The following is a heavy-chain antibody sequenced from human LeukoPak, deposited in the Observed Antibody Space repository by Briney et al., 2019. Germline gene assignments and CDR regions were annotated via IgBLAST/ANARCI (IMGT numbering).Heavy chain of an antibody. Sequence: SETLSLTCTVSGGSISSSSYYWGLIRQPPGKGLEWIGSIYYSGSTYYNPSLKSRVTISVDTSKNQFSLKLSSVTAADTAVYYCARETSDYGSGSYYNLDYWGQGTLVTVSS. V-gene: IGHV4-39*02. J-gene: IGHJ4*02. CDR3: ARETSDYGSGSYYNLDY. CDR2: IYYSGST. CDR1: GGSISSSSYY. D-gene: IGHD3-10*01.